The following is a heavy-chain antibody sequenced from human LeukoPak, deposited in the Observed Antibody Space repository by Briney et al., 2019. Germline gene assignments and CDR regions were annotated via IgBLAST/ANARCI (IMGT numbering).Heavy chain of an antibody. CDR2: IYYSGST. D-gene: IGHD3-10*01. CDR1: GGSISSSSYY. V-gene: IGHV4-39*07. J-gene: IGHJ4*02. Sequence: SETLSLTCTVSGGSISSSSYYWGWIRQPPGKGLEWIGSIYYSGSTYYNPSLKSRVTISVDTSKNQFSLKLSSVTAADTAVYHCARNRGPYDSSYYFQYWGQGTLVTVSS. CDR3: ARNRGPYDSSYYFQY.